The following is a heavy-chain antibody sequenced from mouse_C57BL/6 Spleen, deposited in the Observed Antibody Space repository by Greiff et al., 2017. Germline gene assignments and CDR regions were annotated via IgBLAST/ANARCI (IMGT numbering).Heavy chain of an antibody. CDR3: ARHEEDMDY. Sequence: EVMLVESGGGLVQPGGSLKLSCAASGFTFSDYGMAWVRQAPRKGPEWVAFISNLAYSIYYADTVTGRFTISRENAKNTLYLEMSSLRSEDTAMYYCARHEEDMDYWGQGTSVTVSS. CDR1: GFTFSDYG. CDR2: ISNLAYSI. J-gene: IGHJ4*01. V-gene: IGHV5-15*01.